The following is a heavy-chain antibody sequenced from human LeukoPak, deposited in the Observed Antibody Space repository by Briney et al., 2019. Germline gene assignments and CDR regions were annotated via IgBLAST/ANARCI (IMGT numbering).Heavy chain of an antibody. CDR2: INHSGST. CDR1: GGSFSGYY. Sequence: PSETLSLTCAVYGGSFSGYYWSWIRQPPGKGLEWIGEINHSGSTNYNPSLKSRVTISVDTSKNQFSLKLSSVTAADTAVYYCAKCRGWWELLNSLFGPGGQGTRVPVS. V-gene: IGHV4-34*01. D-gene: IGHD1-26*01. CDR3: AKCRGWWELLNSLFGP. J-gene: IGHJ5*02.